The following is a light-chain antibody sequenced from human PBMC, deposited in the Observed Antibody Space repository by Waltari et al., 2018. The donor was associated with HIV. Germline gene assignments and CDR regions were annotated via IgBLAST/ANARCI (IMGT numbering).Light chain of an antibody. CDR2: ATS. J-gene: IGKJ3*01. V-gene: IGKV1-39*01. CDR1: QSISTY. CDR3: QQSFITPLT. Sequence: DIQMTQSPSSLSASVRDRVTITCRTSQSISTYLNWYPQKPGKAPKLLIYATSSLQSGVPSRFSGSGSGTDFTLTISSLQPEDFATYYCQQSFITPLTFGPGTKVDIK.